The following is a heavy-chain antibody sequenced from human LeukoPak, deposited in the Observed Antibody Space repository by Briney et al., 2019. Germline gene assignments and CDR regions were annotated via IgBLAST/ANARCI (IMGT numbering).Heavy chain of an antibody. V-gene: IGHV3-23*01. CDR3: ARASWVSTADAVR. CDR2: MKGTGET. Sequence: GGSLRLSCAASGLSFNSFAMSWVRQAPARGLEWLSSMKGTGETIYADSVRGRCTLFRDGSRNTVYLQLNNLRVEDMAVYYCARASWVSTADAVRWGQGTVVTVSS. CDR1: GLSFNSFA. J-gene: IGHJ4*02. D-gene: IGHD3-16*01.